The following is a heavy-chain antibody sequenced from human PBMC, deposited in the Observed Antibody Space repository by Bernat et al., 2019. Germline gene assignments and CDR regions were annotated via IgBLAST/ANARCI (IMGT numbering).Heavy chain of an antibody. CDR3: AMTSRSFNGPDY. CDR1: GYTFTGYY. J-gene: IGHJ4*02. V-gene: IGHV1-2*02. CDR2: INPNSGGT. D-gene: IGHD6-6*01. Sequence: QVQLVQSGAEVREPGASVKVSCKASGYTFTGYYIHWVRQAPGQGLESMGWINPNSGGTNFAQKFQGRVTMTRDTSINTAYMELSRLRSDDTAVYYCAMTSRSFNGPDYWGQGTLVTVSS.